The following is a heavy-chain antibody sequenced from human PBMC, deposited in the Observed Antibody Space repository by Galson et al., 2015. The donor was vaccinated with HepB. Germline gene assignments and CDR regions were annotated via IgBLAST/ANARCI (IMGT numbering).Heavy chain of an antibody. V-gene: IGHV3-33*08. J-gene: IGHJ3*02. CDR1: GFTFSSYG. Sequence: SLRLSCAASGFTFSSYGMHWVRQAPGKGLEWVAVIWYDGSNKYYADSVKGRFTISRDNSKNTPYLQMNSLRAEDTAVYYCASTRYSSSWADAFDIWGQGTMVTVSS. D-gene: IGHD6-13*01. CDR2: IWYDGSNK. CDR3: ASTRYSSSWADAFDI.